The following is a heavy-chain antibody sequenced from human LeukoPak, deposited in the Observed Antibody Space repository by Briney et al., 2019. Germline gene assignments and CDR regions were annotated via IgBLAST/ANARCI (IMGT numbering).Heavy chain of an antibody. V-gene: IGHV3-21*01. CDR1: GFTFSSYS. CDR3: AREKVGATTPDY. J-gene: IGHJ4*02. CDR2: ISHSSSYI. Sequence: GGSLRLSCAASGFTFSSYSMHWVRQAPGKGLEWVSSISHSSSYIYYADSVKGRFTISRDNAKNSLYLQMNSLRAEDTAVYYCAREKVGATTPDYWGQGTLVTVSS. D-gene: IGHD1-26*01.